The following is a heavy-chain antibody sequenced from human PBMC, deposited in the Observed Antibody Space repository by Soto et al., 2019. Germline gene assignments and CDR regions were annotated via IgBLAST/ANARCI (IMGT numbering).Heavy chain of an antibody. CDR2: IIPIFGTA. Sequence: SVKVSCKASGGTFSSYAISWVRQAPGQGLEWMGGIIPIFGTANYAQKFQGRVTITADESTSTAYMELSSLRSEDTAVYYCARVGGYCSSTSCYLINWFDPWGQGTLVTVSS. D-gene: IGHD2-2*01. CDR3: ARVGGYCSSTSCYLINWFDP. J-gene: IGHJ5*02. V-gene: IGHV1-69*13. CDR1: GGTFSSYA.